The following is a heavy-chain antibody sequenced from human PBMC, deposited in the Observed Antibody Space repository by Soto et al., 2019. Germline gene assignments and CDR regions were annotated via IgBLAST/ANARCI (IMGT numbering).Heavy chain of an antibody. D-gene: IGHD4-17*01. CDR1: GGSFSGYY. CDR2: INHSGST. Sequence: SETLSLTCAVYGGSFSGYYWSWIRQPPGKGLEWIGEINHSGSTNYNPSLKSRVTISVDTSKNQFSLKLSSVTAADTAVYYCARFGSGDYGDYGYFDYWGQGTLVTVSS. CDR3: ARFGSGDYGDYGYFDY. J-gene: IGHJ4*02. V-gene: IGHV4-34*01.